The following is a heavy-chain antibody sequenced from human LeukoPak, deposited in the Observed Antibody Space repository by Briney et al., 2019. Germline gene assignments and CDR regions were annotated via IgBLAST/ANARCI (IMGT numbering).Heavy chain of an antibody. V-gene: IGHV4-30-4*01. J-gene: IGHJ4*02. CDR2: IYYSGST. Sequence: SQTLSLTCTVSGGSISSGDYYWSWIRQPPGKGLEWIGYIYYSGSTYYNPSLKSRVTISVDTSKNQLSLKLSSVTAADTAVYYCARHGERGYSYGHDYWGQGTLVTVSS. D-gene: IGHD5-18*01. CDR1: GGSISSGDYY. CDR3: ARHGERGYSYGHDY.